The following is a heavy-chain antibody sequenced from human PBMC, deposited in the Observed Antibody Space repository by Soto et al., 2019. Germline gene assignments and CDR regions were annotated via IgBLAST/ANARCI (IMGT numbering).Heavy chain of an antibody. CDR2: ISAYNGNT. V-gene: IGHV1-18*01. CDR1: GYTFTSYG. J-gene: IGHJ4*02. D-gene: IGHD4-17*01. Sequence: GASVKVSCKASGYTFTSYGISWVRQAPGQRLEWMGWISAYNGNTNYAQKLQGRVTMTTDTSTSTAYMELRSLRSDDTAVYYCAREVKNYGDYLGNGLGPDYWGQGTLVTVSS. CDR3: AREVKNYGDYLGNGLGPDY.